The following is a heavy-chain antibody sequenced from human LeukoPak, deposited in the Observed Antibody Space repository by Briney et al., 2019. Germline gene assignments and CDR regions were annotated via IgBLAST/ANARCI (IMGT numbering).Heavy chain of an antibody. Sequence: GGSLRLSCAASGFTFSSYSMNWVRQAPGKGLEWVSSISSSSSYIYYAESVKGRFTISRDNSKNTLYLQMNSLRAEDTAVYYCANDDSELAWVDVWGKGPTVTLSS. CDR1: GFTFSSYS. V-gene: IGHV3-21*04. CDR2: ISSSSSYI. CDR3: ANDDSELAWVDV. D-gene: IGHD3-3*01. J-gene: IGHJ6*04.